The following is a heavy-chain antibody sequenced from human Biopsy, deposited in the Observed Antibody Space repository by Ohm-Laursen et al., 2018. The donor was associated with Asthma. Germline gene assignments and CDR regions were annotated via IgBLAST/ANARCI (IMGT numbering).Heavy chain of an antibody. CDR2: VHSTGST. CDR1: PGSINDYY. D-gene: IGHD6-13*01. Sequence: GTLSLTCTVSPGSINDYYWNWIRQFPGKGLEWIGYVHSTGSTRFNPSLKSRLTISVDTSVDQVSLRLTSVTAADTAVYYCVRATSTWSQSGPHYFDHWGQGTLVTVSS. J-gene: IGHJ4*02. V-gene: IGHV4-59*01. CDR3: VRATSTWSQSGPHYFDH.